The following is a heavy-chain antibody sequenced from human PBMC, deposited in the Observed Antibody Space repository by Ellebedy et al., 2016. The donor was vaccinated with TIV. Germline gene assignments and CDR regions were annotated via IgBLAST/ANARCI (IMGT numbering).Heavy chain of an antibody. J-gene: IGHJ4*02. D-gene: IGHD2-21*02. CDR2: IKQDGSEK. CDR1: GFTFSAYW. Sequence: GESLKISCAASGFTFSAYWMHWVRQAPGKGLEWVANIKQDGSEKYYVDSVKGRFTISRDNAKNSLYLQMNSLRAEDTAVYYCARALGGGHCYWGQGTPVTVSS. V-gene: IGHV3-7*01. CDR3: ARALGGGHCY.